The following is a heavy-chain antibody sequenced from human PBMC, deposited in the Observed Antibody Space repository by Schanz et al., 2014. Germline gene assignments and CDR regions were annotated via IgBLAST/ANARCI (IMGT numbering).Heavy chain of an antibody. J-gene: IGHJ4*02. CDR2: INPNSGET. V-gene: IGHV1-2*02. CDR3: ARARYTGYDCSGY. Sequence: QVQLVQSGVEVKKPGASVKVSCKASGYSFTNFDINWVRQAPGQGLEWMGWINPNSGETNYEQKFKGRVTLTSDTSISTAFMELSGLTSDDTATYFCARARYTGYDCSGYWGQGTLLIVSS. D-gene: IGHD5-12*01. CDR1: GYSFTNFD.